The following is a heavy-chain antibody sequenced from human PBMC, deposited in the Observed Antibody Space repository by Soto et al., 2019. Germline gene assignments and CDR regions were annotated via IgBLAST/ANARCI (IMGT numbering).Heavy chain of an antibody. CDR2: IYYSGST. D-gene: IGHD3-3*01. CDR3: ARGTYYDFWSGSYYYYGMDV. CDR1: GGSISSGGYY. Sequence: ASETLSLTCTVSGGSISSGGYYWSWIRQHPGKGLEWIGYIYYSGSTYYNPSLKSRVTISVDTSKNQFSLKLSSVTAADTAVYYCARGTYYDFWSGSYYYYGMDVWGQGTTVTVSS. J-gene: IGHJ6*02. V-gene: IGHV4-31*03.